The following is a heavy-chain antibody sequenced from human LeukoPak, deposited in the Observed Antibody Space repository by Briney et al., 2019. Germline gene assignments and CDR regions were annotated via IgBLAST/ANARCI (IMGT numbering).Heavy chain of an antibody. D-gene: IGHD4-11*01. CDR2: ISGNGGST. J-gene: IGHJ4*02. CDR1: GFTFSSYA. Sequence: GGSLRLSCAASGFTFSSYAMHWVRQAPGKGLEYVSAISGNGGSTYYANSVKGRFTISRDNSKNTLYLQMGSLRAEDMAVYYCAREWDYSSYFDYWGQGTLVTVSS. CDR3: AREWDYSSYFDY. V-gene: IGHV3-64*01.